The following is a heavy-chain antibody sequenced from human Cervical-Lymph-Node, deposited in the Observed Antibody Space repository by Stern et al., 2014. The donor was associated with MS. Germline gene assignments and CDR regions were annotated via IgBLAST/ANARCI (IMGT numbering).Heavy chain of an antibody. CDR3: ARGHWELLGNNYFDS. CDR1: GASISSGTSY. V-gene: IGHV4-61*02. CDR2: LHASGAT. J-gene: IGHJ4*02. D-gene: IGHD1-26*01. Sequence: VHLVESGPGLVKPSQTLSLTCTVSGASISSGTSYWSWIRQPAGGGLEWIGRLHASGATYYNPSLKSRVPISGDTSKNQFSLNLNSVTAADTAVYYCARGHWELLGNNYFDSWGQGTLVTVSS.